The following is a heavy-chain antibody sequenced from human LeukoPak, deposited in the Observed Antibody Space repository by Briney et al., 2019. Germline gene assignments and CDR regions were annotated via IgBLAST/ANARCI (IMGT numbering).Heavy chain of an antibody. CDR3: ARGVADSPSYYYGMDV. CDR2: IIPIFGTA. V-gene: IGHV1-69*13. D-gene: IGHD6-19*01. Sequence: GASVKVSCKASGGTFSSYAISWVRQAPGQGLEWMGGIIPIFGTANYAQKFQGRVTITADESTSTAYMELSSLRSEDTAVYYCARGVADSPSYYYGMDVWGQGTTVTVSS. J-gene: IGHJ6*02. CDR1: GGTFSSYA.